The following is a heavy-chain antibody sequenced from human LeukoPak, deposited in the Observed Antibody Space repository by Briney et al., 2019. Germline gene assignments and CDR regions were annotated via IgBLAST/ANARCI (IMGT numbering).Heavy chain of an antibody. Sequence: GGSLRLSCAASGFTFSSYSMNWVRQAPGKGLEWVSYISSSSSTIYYADSVKGRFTISRDNAKNSLYLQMNSLRAEDTAVYYCAKDLGSDSSGYYPEYFQHWGQGTLVTVSS. D-gene: IGHD3-22*01. V-gene: IGHV3-48*01. CDR2: ISSSSSTI. J-gene: IGHJ1*01. CDR1: GFTFSSYS. CDR3: AKDLGSDSSGYYPEYFQH.